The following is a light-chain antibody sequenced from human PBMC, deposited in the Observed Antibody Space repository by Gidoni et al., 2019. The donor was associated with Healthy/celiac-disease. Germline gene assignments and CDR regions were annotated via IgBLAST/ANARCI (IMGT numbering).Light chain of an antibody. CDR1: NSGSKS. Sequence: SYVLTQPPSVSVAQGQTARITCGGNNSGSKSVHWYQQKPGQAPVLVVYDASDRPSGIPERFSGSNSGNTATLTISRVEAGDEADYYCQVWDSSSDHVVFGGGTKLTVL. J-gene: IGLJ2*01. CDR2: DAS. V-gene: IGLV3-21*02. CDR3: QVWDSSSDHVV.